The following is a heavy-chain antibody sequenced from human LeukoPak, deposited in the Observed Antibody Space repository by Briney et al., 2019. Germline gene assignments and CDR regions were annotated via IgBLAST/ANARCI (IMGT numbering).Heavy chain of an antibody. CDR1: GGSISSGGYY. CDR3: AGSSGDYNWYFDL. Sequence: SQTLSLTCTVSGGSISSGGYYWSWIRQHPGKGLEWIGYIYYSGSTYYNPSLKSRVTISVDTSKNQFSLKLSSVTAADTAVYYCAGSSGDYNWYFDLWGRGTLVTVSS. J-gene: IGHJ2*01. V-gene: IGHV4-31*03. D-gene: IGHD4-17*01. CDR2: IYYSGST.